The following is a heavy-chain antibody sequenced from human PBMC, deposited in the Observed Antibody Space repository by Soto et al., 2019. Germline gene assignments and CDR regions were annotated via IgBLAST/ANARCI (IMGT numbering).Heavy chain of an antibody. J-gene: IGHJ4*02. CDR3: ARAVAVPADFDY. CDR2: INAGNGNT. CDR1: GYTFTGYA. D-gene: IGHD6-19*01. V-gene: IGHV1-3*05. Sequence: QVQLVQSGAEEKKPGASVKVSCKASGYTFTGYAMHWVRQAPAQRLEWMGWINAGNGNTKYSQKFQGRVTITRDTSASTAYMELSSLRSEDTAVYYCARAVAVPADFDYWGQGTLVSVSS.